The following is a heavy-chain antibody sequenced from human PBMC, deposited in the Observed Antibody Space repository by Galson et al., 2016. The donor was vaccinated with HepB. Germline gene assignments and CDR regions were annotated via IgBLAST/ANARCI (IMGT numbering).Heavy chain of an antibody. V-gene: IGHV3-53*04. CDR2: IYDGGSA. D-gene: IGHD1-26*01. Sequence: SLRLSCAASGFTVSSNYMSWVRQAPGKGLEWVSLIYDGGSADYTDSVKGRFTISRHTSDNTVYLQMNSLRPEDTAVYYCARVSWELPFFDYWGQGTLVTVSS. CDR3: ARVSWELPFFDY. CDR1: GFTVSSNY. J-gene: IGHJ4*02.